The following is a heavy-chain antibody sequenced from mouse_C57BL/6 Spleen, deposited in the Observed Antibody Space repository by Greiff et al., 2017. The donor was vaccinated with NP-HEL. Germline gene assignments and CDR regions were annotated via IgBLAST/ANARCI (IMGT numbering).Heavy chain of an antibody. CDR3: ARNYGNSLDY. Sequence: EVKLVESGPGLVKPSQSLSLTCSVTGYSITSGYYWNWIRQFPGNKLEWMGYISYDGSNNYNPSLKNRISITRDTSKNQFFLKLNSVTTEDTATYYCARNYGNSLDYWGQGTTLTVSS. D-gene: IGHD2-1*01. CDR2: ISYDGSN. CDR1: GYSITSGYY. J-gene: IGHJ2*01. V-gene: IGHV3-6*01.